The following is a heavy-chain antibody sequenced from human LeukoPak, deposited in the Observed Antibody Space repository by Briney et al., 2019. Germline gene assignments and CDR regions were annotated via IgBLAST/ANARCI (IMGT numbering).Heavy chain of an antibody. CDR2: TYPGDSDT. CDR3: TRPWGDGYNYADY. V-gene: IGHV5-51*01. Sequence: PGESLKISCKGSGYSFTSYWIGWVRQMPGKGLEWMGITYPGDSDTRYSPSFQGQVTISADKSISTAYLQWSSPKASDTAMYYCTRPWGDGYNYADYWGQGTVVTVSS. D-gene: IGHD5-24*01. CDR1: GYSFTSYW. J-gene: IGHJ4*02.